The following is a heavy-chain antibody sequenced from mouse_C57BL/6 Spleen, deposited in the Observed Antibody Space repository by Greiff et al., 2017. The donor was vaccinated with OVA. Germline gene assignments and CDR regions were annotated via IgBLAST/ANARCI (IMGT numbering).Heavy chain of an antibody. CDR1: GYTFTSYW. J-gene: IGHJ3*01. CDR2: IYPSDSET. CDR3: ARDWAY. V-gene: IGHV1-61*01. Sequence: VQLQQPGAELVRPGSSVKLSCKASGYTFTSYWMDWVKQRPGQGLEWIGNIYPSDSETPYTQKFKDKATLTVDKSSSKAYMQLSSLTSEDSAVYYWARDWAYWGQGTLVTVSA.